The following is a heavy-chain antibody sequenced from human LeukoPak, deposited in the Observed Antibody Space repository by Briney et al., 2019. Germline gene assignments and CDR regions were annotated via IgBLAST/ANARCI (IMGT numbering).Heavy chain of an antibody. CDR2: IYHSGST. CDR1: GYSISSGYY. Sequence: SETLSLTCAVSGYSISSGYYWGWIRQPPGKGLEWIGRIYHSGSTYYNPSLKSRVTISVDKSKNQFSLKLSSVTAADTAVYYCARVVDIVVVVAATPISYWYFDLWGRGTLVTVSS. D-gene: IGHD2-15*01. J-gene: IGHJ2*01. V-gene: IGHV4-38-2*01. CDR3: ARVVDIVVVVAATPISYWYFDL.